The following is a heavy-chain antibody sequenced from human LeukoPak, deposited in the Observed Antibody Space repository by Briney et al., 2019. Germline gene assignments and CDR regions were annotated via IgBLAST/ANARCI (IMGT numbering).Heavy chain of an antibody. CDR1: GDTVSSNNAV. CDR3: ARLKRFWSYGDYPNYYYMDV. J-gene: IGHJ6*03. D-gene: IGHD4-17*01. CDR2: TYYRSTWST. Sequence: SQTLSLTCAIFGDTVSSNNAVWNWIRQSPSRGLEWLGRTYYRSTWSTDYPESMKSRITINADTSKNQFSLQLNSVTPEETAVYYCARLKRFWSYGDYPNYYYMDVWGKGTTVTISS. V-gene: IGHV6-1*01.